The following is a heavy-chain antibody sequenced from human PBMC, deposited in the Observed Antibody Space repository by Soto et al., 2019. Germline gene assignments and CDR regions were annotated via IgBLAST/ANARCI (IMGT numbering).Heavy chain of an antibody. D-gene: IGHD1-26*01. CDR3: AREGGSLNWFDP. CDR1: GFTFSSYA. Sequence: PGGSLRLSCAASGFTFSSYAMSWVRQAPGKGLEWVSAISISGSGGSTYYADSVKGRFTISRDNAKNSLYLQMNSLRDEDTAVYYCAREGGSLNWFDPWGQGTLVTVSS. V-gene: IGHV3-23*01. CDR2: ISISGSGGST. J-gene: IGHJ5*02.